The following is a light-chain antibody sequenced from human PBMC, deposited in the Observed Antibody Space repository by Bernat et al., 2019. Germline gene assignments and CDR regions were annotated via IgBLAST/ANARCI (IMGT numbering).Light chain of an antibody. V-gene: IGKV3-11*01. Sequence: EIVLTQSPATLSLSPGERATLSCRASQSLNSYLAWYQKKPGQAPRLLIYDASTRAIGIPARFSGSESETDYTLTISSLEPEDFAVYYCQQRSKWPPWSFGQGTKMEIK. CDR1: QSLNSY. CDR3: QQRSKWPPWS. CDR2: DAS. J-gene: IGKJ1*01.